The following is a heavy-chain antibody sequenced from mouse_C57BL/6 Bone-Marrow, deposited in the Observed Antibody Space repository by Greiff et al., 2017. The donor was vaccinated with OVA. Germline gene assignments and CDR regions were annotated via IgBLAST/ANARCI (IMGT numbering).Heavy chain of an antibody. CDR3: ARESTDYYGSSYSGVDY. CDR1: GFTFSSYA. CDR2: ISDGGSYT. V-gene: IGHV5-4*01. D-gene: IGHD1-1*01. J-gene: IGHJ2*01. Sequence: EVQGVESGGGLVKPGGSLKLSCAASGFTFSSYAMSWVRQTPEKRLEWVATISDGGSYTYYPDNVKGRFTISRDNAKNNLYLQMSHLKSEDTAMYYCARESTDYYGSSYSGVDYWGQGTTLTVSS.